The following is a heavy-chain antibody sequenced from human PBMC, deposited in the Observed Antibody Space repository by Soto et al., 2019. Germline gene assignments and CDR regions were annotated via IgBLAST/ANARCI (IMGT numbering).Heavy chain of an antibody. Sequence: ASVKVSCKASGYTFTSYDINWVRQATGQGLEWMGWMNPNSGNTGYAQKFQGRVTMTRNTSISTAYMELSSLRSEDTAVYYCAIGSGWSEGGDAFDIWGQGTMVTVSS. D-gene: IGHD6-19*01. V-gene: IGHV1-8*01. CDR3: AIGSGWSEGGDAFDI. J-gene: IGHJ3*02. CDR2: MNPNSGNT. CDR1: GYTFTSYD.